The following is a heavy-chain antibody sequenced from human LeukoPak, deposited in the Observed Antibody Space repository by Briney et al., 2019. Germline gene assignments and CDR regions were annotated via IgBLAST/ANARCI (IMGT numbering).Heavy chain of an antibody. D-gene: IGHD5-24*01. CDR1: GFTFSSYA. CDR2: ISAGGGTT. Sequence: PGGSLRLSCAASGFTFSSYAMSWVRQAPGKGLEWVSTISAGGGTTYYADSVKGRLTLSRDNAKNTLYLQMNSLRADDTAVYYCARSREPGRDGDYWGQGTLVTVSS. CDR3: ARSREPGRDGDY. V-gene: IGHV3-23*01. J-gene: IGHJ4*02.